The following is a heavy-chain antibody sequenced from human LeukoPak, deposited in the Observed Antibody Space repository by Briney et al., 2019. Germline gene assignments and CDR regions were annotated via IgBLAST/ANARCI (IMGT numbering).Heavy chain of an antibody. CDR3: ARAFLTTVTTYVY. V-gene: IGHV1-8*01. J-gene: IGHJ4*02. Sequence: ASVTVSCKASGYTFTSYDINWVRQATGQGLEWMGWMNPNSGNTGYAQKFQGRVTMTRNTSISTAYMELSSLRSEDTAVYYCARAFLTTVTTYVYWGQGTLVTVSS. CDR1: GYTFTSYD. CDR2: MNPNSGNT. D-gene: IGHD4-17*01.